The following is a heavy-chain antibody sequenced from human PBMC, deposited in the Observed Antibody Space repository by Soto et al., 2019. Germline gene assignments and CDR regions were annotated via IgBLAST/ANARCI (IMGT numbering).Heavy chain of an antibody. V-gene: IGHV3-53*01. CDR1: GFTVSSNY. CDR2: IYSGGST. Sequence: GGSLRLSCAASGFTVSSNYMSWVRQAPGKGLEWVSVIYSGGSTYYADSVKGRFTISRDNSKNTLYLQMNSLRAEDTAVYYCARGGAGYFLSMDVWGQGTTVTVSS. D-gene: IGHD3-9*01. J-gene: IGHJ6*02. CDR3: ARGGAGYFLSMDV.